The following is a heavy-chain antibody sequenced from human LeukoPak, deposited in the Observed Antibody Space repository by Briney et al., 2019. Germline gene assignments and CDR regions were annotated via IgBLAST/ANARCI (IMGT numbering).Heavy chain of an antibody. CDR1: GFTISGTH. CDR3: AKDEATSGGGLAS. CDR2: MYTGGTT. V-gene: IGHV3-53*01. D-gene: IGHD3-16*01. J-gene: IGHJ4*02. Sequence: GGSLRLPCAASGFTISGTHMSWVRQAPGKGLEWVSAMYTGGTTYYADSVMGRFTVSRDNSRNTVVLHMNSLRVDDTAVYYCAKDEATSGGGLASWGQGTLVTVSS.